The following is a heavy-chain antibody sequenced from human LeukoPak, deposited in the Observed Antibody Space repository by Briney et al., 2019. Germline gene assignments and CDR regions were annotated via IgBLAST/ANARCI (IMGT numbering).Heavy chain of an antibody. V-gene: IGHV3-7*01. Sequence: GGSLRLSCAASGFTFSSYWMSWVRQAPGKGLEWVVNIKQDGSEKYYVDSVKGRFTISRDNAKNSLYLQMNSLRAEDTAVYYCARGRFSYDNTGYSSFYYWGQGTLVTVSS. J-gene: IGHJ4*02. D-gene: IGHD3-22*01. CDR3: ARGRFSYDNTGYSSFYY. CDR2: IKQDGSEK. CDR1: GFTFSSYW.